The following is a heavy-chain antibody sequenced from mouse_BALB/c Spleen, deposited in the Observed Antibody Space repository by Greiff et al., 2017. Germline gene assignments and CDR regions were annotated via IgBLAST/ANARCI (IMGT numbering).Heavy chain of an antibody. Sequence: QVTLKVSGPGILQPSQTLSLTCSFSGFSLSTSGMGVSWIRQPSGKGLEWLAHIYWDDDKRYNPFLKSRLTITKDTSSNQVFLKITSVDTADTATYYCARRSVDYYAMDYWGQGTSVTVSS. V-gene: IGHV8-12*01. CDR1: GFSLSTSGMG. J-gene: IGHJ4*01. CDR3: ARRSVDYYAMDY. CDR2: IYWDDDK.